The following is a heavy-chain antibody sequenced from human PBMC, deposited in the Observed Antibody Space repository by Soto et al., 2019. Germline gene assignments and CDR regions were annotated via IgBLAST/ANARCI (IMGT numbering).Heavy chain of an antibody. CDR2: ISGSGGST. D-gene: IGHD3-22*01. J-gene: IGHJ6*02. V-gene: IGHV3-23*01. CDR1: GFTFSSYA. Sequence: XGSLRLSCAASGFTFSSYAMSGVRQAPGKGLEWVSAISGSGGSTYYADSVKGRFTISRDNSKNTLYLQMNSLRAEDTAVYYCARDSSGYYQRDYYGMDVWGQGTTVTVPS. CDR3: ARDSSGYYQRDYYGMDV.